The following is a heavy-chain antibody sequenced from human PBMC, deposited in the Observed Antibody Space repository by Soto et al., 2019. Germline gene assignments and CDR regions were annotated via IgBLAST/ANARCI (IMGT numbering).Heavy chain of an antibody. V-gene: IGHV3-48*02. CDR1: GFTFSSYS. D-gene: IGHD5-18*01. J-gene: IGHJ4*02. Sequence: EVQLVESGGGLVQPGGSLRLSCAASGFTFSSYSMNWVRQAPGKGLEWVSDVSSSRRTIYYADSVKGRFTISRENPKNSLYHHMNSLRDEETAVYYCARDLGYGLFDYWGQGTLVAASS. CDR3: ARDLGYGLFDY. CDR2: VSSSRRTI.